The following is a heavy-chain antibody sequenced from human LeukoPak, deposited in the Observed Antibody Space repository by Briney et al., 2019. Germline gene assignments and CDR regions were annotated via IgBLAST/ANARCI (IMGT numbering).Heavy chain of an antibody. CDR3: ARHNYDFWSGQGPYYMDV. CDR2: IYYSGST. V-gene: IGHV4-39*01. D-gene: IGHD3-3*01. CDR1: GGSISSSSYY. J-gene: IGHJ6*03. Sequence: SETLSLTCTVSGGSISSSSYYWGWIRQPPGKGLEWIGSIYYSGSTYYSPSLKSRVTISVDTSKNQFSLKLSSVTAADTAVYYCARHNYDFWSGQGPYYMDVWGKGTTVTVSS.